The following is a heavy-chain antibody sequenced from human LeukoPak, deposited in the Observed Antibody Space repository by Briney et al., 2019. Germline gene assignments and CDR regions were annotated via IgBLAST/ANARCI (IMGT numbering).Heavy chain of an antibody. CDR1: GGSISSYY. CDR2: IYYSGST. J-gene: IGHJ4*02. V-gene: IGHV4-59*08. Sequence: SETLSLTCTVSGGSISSYYWSWIRQPPGKGLEWIGYIYYSGSTNYNPSLKSRVTIPVDTSKNQFSLKLSSVTAADTAVYYCARSSRRYYDSSGYLAYWGQGTLVTVSS. D-gene: IGHD3-22*01. CDR3: ARSSRRYYDSSGYLAY.